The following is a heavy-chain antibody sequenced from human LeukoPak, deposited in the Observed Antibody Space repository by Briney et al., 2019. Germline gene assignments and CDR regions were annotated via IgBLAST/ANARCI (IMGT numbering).Heavy chain of an antibody. J-gene: IGHJ2*01. Sequence: PGGSLRLSCAASGFTFSDYYMSWIRQAPGKGLEWVSYISSSGSTIYYADSVKGRFTISRDNAKNSLYLQMNSLTADDTAVYYCATRIAATSTGGYFELWGRGALVSVSS. CDR2: ISSSGSTI. V-gene: IGHV3-11*04. CDR1: GFTFSDYY. CDR3: ATRIAATSTGGYFEL. D-gene: IGHD6-25*01.